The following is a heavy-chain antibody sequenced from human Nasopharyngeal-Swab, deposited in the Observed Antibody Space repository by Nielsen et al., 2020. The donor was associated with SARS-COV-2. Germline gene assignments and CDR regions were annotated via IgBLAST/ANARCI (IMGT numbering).Heavy chain of an antibody. D-gene: IGHD2-2*01. V-gene: IGHV1-69*13. CDR3: AREYMSYCSSTSCYGGNYYYYYMDV. Sequence: SVKVSCKVSGYTLTELSMHWVRQAPGQGLEWMGGIIPIFGTANYAQKFQGRVTITADESTSTAYMELSSLRSEDTAVYYCAREYMSYCSSTSCYGGNYYYYYMDVWGKGTTVTVSS. CDR2: IIPIFGTA. J-gene: IGHJ6*03. CDR1: GYTLTELS.